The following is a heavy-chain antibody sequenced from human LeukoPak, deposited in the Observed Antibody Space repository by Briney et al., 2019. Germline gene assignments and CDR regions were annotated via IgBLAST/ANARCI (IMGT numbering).Heavy chain of an antibody. D-gene: IGHD6-13*01. CDR2: ISSDSNYI. Sequence: GGSLRLSCAASGFTFSSYTMNWVRQAPGKGLEWVSSISSDSNYIYYADSVKGRFTISRDNAKNSLYLQMNSLRADDTAVYYCARVAVITAAGTYDYWGPGTLVTVSS. J-gene: IGHJ4*02. CDR3: ARVAVITAAGTYDY. V-gene: IGHV3-21*04. CDR1: GFTFSSYT.